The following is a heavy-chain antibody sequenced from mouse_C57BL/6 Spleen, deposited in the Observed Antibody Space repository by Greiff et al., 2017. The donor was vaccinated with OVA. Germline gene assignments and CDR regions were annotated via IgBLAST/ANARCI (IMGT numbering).Heavy chain of an antibody. CDR1: GYSFTGYY. CDR2: INPSTGGT. CDR3: ARGMEGFDY. J-gene: IGHJ2*01. V-gene: IGHV1-43*01. D-gene: IGHD2-3*01. Sequence: VQLQQSGPELVKPGASVKISCKASGYSFTGYYMHWVKQSSEKSLEWIGEINPSTGGTSYNQKFKGKATVTVDKSSSTAYMQLKSLTSEDSAVYYCARGMEGFDYWGQGTTLTVSS.